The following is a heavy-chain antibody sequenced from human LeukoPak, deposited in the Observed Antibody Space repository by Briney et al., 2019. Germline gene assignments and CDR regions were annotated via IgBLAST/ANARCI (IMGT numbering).Heavy chain of an antibody. CDR3: ARDLMGWDLHYFDY. J-gene: IGHJ4*02. Sequence: TGGSLRLSCVASGFTFSSYWMTWVRQAPGKGLEWVANIKTDGSQIYYVDSVKGRFTISRDNAKNSLYLQMNSLRAEDTAVYYCARDLMGWDLHYFDYWGQGTLVTVSS. V-gene: IGHV3-7*01. D-gene: IGHD1-26*01. CDR1: GFTFSSYW. CDR2: IKTDGSQI.